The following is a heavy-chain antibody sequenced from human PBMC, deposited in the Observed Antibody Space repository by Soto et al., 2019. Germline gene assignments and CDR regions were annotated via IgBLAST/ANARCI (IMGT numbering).Heavy chain of an antibody. D-gene: IGHD2-2*01. Sequence: QVQLVQSGTVVKKPGASVTVSCKASGYTFTSYDINWVRQATGQGFEWLGWMNPKSGNTGDPRKFQGRVTMTRNTSISTAYMELSRLTSEDTAVYYCARGPRYCSSPSCTFWAYWGQGPLVTVSS. J-gene: IGHJ4*02. CDR2: MNPKSGNT. V-gene: IGHV1-8*01. CDR1: GYTFTSYD. CDR3: ARGPRYCSSPSCTFWAY.